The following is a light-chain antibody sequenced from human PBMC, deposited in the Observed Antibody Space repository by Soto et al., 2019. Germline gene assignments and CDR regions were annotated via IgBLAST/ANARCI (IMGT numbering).Light chain of an antibody. CDR2: DDS. V-gene: IGLV3-21*02. CDR1: NIGGKS. Sequence: SYELTQSPSVSVAPGQTARITCGGNNIGGKSVHWYQQKPGQAPVLVVYDDSDRPSGIPERFSGSNSGNTATLTISRVEAGDEADYYCQVWDYRSDHVFGTGTKVTV. J-gene: IGLJ1*01. CDR3: QVWDYRSDHV.